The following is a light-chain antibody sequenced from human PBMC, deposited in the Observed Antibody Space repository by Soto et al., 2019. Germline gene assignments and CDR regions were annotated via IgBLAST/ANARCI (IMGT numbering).Light chain of an antibody. V-gene: IGLV2-23*01. CDR1: SGDVGSYNL. Sequence: QSALTQPASVSGSPGQSITISCTGTSGDVGSYNLVSWYQQHPGKAPKLMIYEDIERPSGVSNRFSGSKSGNTASLTISGLQTEDEADYYCCSYAGGTSVVFGGGTKLTVL. CDR3: CSYAGGTSVV. CDR2: EDI. J-gene: IGLJ2*01.